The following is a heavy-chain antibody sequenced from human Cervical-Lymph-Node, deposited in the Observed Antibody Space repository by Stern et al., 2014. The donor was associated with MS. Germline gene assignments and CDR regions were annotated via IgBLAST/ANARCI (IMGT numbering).Heavy chain of an antibody. CDR1: GFTFSNHG. D-gene: IGHD1-7*01. CDR2: IWYDGSNK. J-gene: IGHJ3*02. Sequence: DQLVESGGGVVQPGRSLRLSCAASGFTFSNHGIHWVRQAPGKGLGWVAFIWYDGSNKDYADSVKGRFTISRDNSKNTLYLQMNSLRAEDTAVYYCARDGQSGTPYAFDIWGQGTMVTVSS. V-gene: IGHV3-33*01. CDR3: ARDGQSGTPYAFDI.